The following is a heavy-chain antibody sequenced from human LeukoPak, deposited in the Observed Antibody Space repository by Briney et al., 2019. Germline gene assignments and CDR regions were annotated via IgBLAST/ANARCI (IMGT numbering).Heavy chain of an antibody. J-gene: IGHJ6*03. D-gene: IGHD3-3*01. CDR1: GGSFSGYY. CDR3: ARGKVVRFLSTKYYYYYYMDV. V-gene: IGHV4-34*01. Sequence: SETLSLTCAVYGGSFSGYYWSWIRQPPGKGLEWIGEINHSGSTNYNPSLKSRVTISVDTSKNQFSLKLSSVTAADTAVYYCARGKVVRFLSTKYYYYYYMDVWGKGTTVTVSS. CDR2: INHSGST.